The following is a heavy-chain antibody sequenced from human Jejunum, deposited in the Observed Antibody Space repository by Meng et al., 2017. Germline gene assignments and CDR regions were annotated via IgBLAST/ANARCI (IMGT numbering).Heavy chain of an antibody. CDR1: GDRVSSNSAA. CDR3: ARKAVAVGTFDY. D-gene: IGHD6-19*01. J-gene: IGHJ4*02. V-gene: IGHV6-1*01. CDR2: TYYRSKWSS. Sequence: QGQLQQSGPGLVKPSQTLSPTRAFSGDRVSSNSAAWNWIRQSPSRGLEWLGRTYYRSKWSSDYAVSVRSRITINADTSKNQFSLQLNSVTPEDTAVYYCARKAVAVGTFDYWGQGTLVTVSS.